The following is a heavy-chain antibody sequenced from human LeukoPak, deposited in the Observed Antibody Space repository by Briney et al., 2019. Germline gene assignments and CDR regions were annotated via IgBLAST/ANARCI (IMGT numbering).Heavy chain of an antibody. J-gene: IGHJ4*02. Sequence: GGSLRLSCAASGFSFSTYSMNWVRQAPGKGLEWVSSISSGGRYVYYADSVKGRFTISRDNAKNSLYLLMNSLRAEDTAVYYCTTDVRDEYSSGWYPIGYWGQGTLVTVSS. V-gene: IGHV3-21*01. CDR3: TTDVRDEYSSGWYPIGY. CDR1: GFSFSTYS. CDR2: ISSGGRYV. D-gene: IGHD6-19*01.